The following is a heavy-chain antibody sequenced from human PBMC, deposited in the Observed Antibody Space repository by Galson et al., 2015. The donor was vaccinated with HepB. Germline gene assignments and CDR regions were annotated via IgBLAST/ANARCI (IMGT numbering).Heavy chain of an antibody. V-gene: IGHV3-23*01. CDR1: GFTFSSYA. D-gene: IGHD5-18*01. Sequence: SLRLSCAASGFTFSSYAMSWVRQAPGKGLEWVSSISGRGGNTYYAASVKGRFTISRDNSKKMAYLQMNSLRAEDTALYYCGKDPVRASYRPYGMDVWGQGTTVTVSS. CDR3: GKDPVRASYRPYGMDV. J-gene: IGHJ6*02. CDR2: ISGRGGNT.